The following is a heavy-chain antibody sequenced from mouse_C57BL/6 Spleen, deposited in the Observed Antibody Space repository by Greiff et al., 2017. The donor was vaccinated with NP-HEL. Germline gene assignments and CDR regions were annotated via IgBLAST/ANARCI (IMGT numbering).Heavy chain of an antibody. J-gene: IGHJ4*01. CDR3: ARWPLYYGSSFYAMDY. D-gene: IGHD1-1*01. Sequence: VQLQQSGTELVKPGASVKLSCKASGYTFTSYWMHWVKQRPGQGLEWIGNINPSNGGTNYNEKFKSKATLTVDKSSSTAYMQLSSLTSEDSAVYYCARWPLYYGSSFYAMDYWGQGTSVTVSS. V-gene: IGHV1-53*01. CDR2: INPSNGGT. CDR1: GYTFTSYW.